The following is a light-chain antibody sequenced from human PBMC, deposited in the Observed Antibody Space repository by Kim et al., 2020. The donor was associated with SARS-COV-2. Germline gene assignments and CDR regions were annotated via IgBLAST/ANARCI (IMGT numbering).Light chain of an antibody. CDR1: KLGDKS. CDR2: QDS. V-gene: IGLV3-1*01. CDR3: QAWDSSNVV. Sequence: SVPPGQTASNTCSGDKLGDKSACWYQQKPAQSPVLVIYQDSTRPAGIPERFSGSNSGNTATLTIGGTQAMDEADYYCQAWDSSNVVFGGGTQLTVL. J-gene: IGLJ2*01.